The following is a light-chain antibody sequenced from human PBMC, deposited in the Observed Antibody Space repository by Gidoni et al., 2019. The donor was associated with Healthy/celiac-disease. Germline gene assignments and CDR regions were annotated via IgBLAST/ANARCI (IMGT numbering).Light chain of an antibody. CDR1: QSVSSSY. Sequence: DIVLTQSPGTLSLSPGERATLSCRASQSVSSSYLAWYQQKPGQAPRLLIYGASSRATGIPDRFSGSGSGTDFTLNISRLEPEDCAVYYCQQYGSSPPYTFGQGTKLEIK. CDR3: QQYGSSPPYT. V-gene: IGKV3-20*01. J-gene: IGKJ2*01. CDR2: GAS.